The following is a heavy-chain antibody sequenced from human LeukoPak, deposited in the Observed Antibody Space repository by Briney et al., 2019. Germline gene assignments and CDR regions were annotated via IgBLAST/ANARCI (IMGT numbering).Heavy chain of an antibody. V-gene: IGHV4-59*01. CDR2: IYYSGST. J-gene: IGHJ5*02. Sequence: SETLSLTCTVSGGSISSYYWSWIRQPPGKGLEWIGYIYYSGSTNYNPSLKSRVTISVDTSKNQFSLKLNSVTAADTAVYYCASHYGSGSGEWFDPWGQGTLVTVSS. CDR1: GGSISSYY. CDR3: ASHYGSGSGEWFDP. D-gene: IGHD3-10*01.